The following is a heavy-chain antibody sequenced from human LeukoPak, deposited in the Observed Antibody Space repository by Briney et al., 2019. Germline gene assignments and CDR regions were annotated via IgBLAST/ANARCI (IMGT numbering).Heavy chain of an antibody. J-gene: IGHJ6*03. Sequence: GASVKVSCKASGYTFTGYYMHWVRQAPGQGLEWMGWINPNSGGTNYAQKFQGRVTMTRDTSISTAYMELSRLRSDDTAVYYCARDPGVAGLYYYYYYYMDVWGKGTTVTVSS. CDR2: INPNSGGT. CDR3: ARDPGVAGLYYYYYYYMDV. V-gene: IGHV1-2*02. D-gene: IGHD6-19*01. CDR1: GYTFTGYY.